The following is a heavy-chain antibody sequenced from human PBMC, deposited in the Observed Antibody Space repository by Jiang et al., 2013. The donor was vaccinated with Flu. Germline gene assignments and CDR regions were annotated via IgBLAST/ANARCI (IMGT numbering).Heavy chain of an antibody. Sequence: LVESGGGLVQPGGSLRLSCAASGFTLSDHYMDWVRQAPGKGLEWVGRTKNKANRYTTEYAASVKGRFTISRDDSENSLYLQNEQPRKIEDTAVYYCAVWVAGACRYWGQGTLVTVSS. J-gene: IGHJ4*02. CDR1: GFTLSDHY. CDR2: TKNKANRYTT. D-gene: IGHD6-19*01. CDR3: AVWVAGACRY. V-gene: IGHV3-72*01.